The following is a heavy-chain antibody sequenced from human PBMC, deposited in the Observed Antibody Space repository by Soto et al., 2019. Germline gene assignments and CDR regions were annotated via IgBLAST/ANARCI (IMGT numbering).Heavy chain of an antibody. Sequence: QVQLVQSGAEVKKPGSSVKVSCKASGGSFRREAINWVRQAPGQGPEWMGGILPFFGTADYAQKFQGRVTLTADVSTTTGYMELSSLRFEDTAVYYCARGHEVGGNSEAFEVWGQGTMVIVSS. CDR3: ARGHEVGGNSEAFEV. J-gene: IGHJ3*01. D-gene: IGHD2-15*01. V-gene: IGHV1-69*12. CDR1: GGSFRREA. CDR2: ILPFFGTA.